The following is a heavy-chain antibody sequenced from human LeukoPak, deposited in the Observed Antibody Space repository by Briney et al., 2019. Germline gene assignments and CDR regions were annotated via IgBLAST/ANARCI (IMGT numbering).Heavy chain of an antibody. CDR1: GFTFSRFW. V-gene: IGHV3-7*01. CDR2: IKKDGSEK. J-gene: IGHJ3*02. CDR3: AMGDTFDI. Sequence: GGSLRLSCAASGFTFSRFWMSWGRQAPGKGLEWVANIKKDGSEKNYVDSVKGRFTISRDNAKNSLFLQMNSLRAEDTAVYYCAMGDTFDIWGQGTMVTVSS.